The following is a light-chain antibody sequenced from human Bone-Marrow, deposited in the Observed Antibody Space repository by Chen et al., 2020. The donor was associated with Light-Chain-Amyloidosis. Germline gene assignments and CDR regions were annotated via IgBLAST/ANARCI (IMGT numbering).Light chain of an antibody. J-gene: IGLJ1*01. CDR2: EVT. Sequence: QSALTQPASVFASPGQSITISFTGTSSDVGGDNHVSWYQQHPDKAPKLMIYEVTNRPSWVPDRFSGSKSDNTASLTISGLQTEDEADYFCSSYTITNTLVFGSGTRVTVL. V-gene: IGLV2-14*01. CDR3: SSYTITNTLV. CDR1: SSDVGGDNH.